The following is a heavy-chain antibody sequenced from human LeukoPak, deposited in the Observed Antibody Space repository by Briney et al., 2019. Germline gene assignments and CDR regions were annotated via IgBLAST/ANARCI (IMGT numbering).Heavy chain of an antibody. CDR2: ISAYNGNT. CDR1: GYTFTSYG. J-gene: IGHJ6*03. CDR3: ARDSIGGSYLNYYYYYMDI. V-gene: IGHV1-18*01. D-gene: IGHD1-26*01. Sequence: ASVKVSRKASGYTFTSYGISWVRQAPGQGLERMGWISAYNGNTNYAQKLQGRVTMTTDTSTSTAYMELRSLRSDDTDVYYCARDSIGGSYLNYYYYYMDIWGKGTTVTVSS.